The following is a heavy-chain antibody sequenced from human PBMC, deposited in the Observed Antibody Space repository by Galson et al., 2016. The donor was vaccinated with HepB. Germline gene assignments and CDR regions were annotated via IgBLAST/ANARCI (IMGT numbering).Heavy chain of an antibody. CDR2: ISRTGETF. CDR1: GFSFSSYN. CDR3: ARDRRHNYAFFDS. D-gene: IGHD3-16*01. J-gene: IGHJ4*02. Sequence: SLRLSCAASGFSFSSYNMDWVRRAPGKGLEWVSYISRTGETFYYADSVKGRFTISRDNARNLLYLQMNSLRDEDTAVYYCARDRRHNYAFFDSWGQGTSITVSS. V-gene: IGHV3-48*02.